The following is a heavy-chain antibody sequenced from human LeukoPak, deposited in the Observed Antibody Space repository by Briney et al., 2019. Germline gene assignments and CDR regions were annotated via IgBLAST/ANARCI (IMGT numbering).Heavy chain of an antibody. J-gene: IGHJ4*02. V-gene: IGHV4-39*01. CDR3: ARLGTYDSTFDY. Sequence: SETLSLTCTVSGGSISSSSYYWGWIRQPPGKGLEWIGSIYYSGSTYYNPSLKSRVTISVDTSKDQFSLKLSSVTAADTAVYYCARLGTYDSTFDYWGQGTLVTVSS. CDR2: IYYSGST. D-gene: IGHD1-14*01. CDR1: GGSISSSSYY.